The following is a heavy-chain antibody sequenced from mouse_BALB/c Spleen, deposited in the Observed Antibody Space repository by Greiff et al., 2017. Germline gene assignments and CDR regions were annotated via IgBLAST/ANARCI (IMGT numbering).Heavy chain of an antibody. Sequence: EVQLVESGGDLVKPGGSLKLSCAASGFTFSSYGMSWVRQTPDKRLEWVATISSGGSYTYYPDSVKGRFTISRDNAKNTLYLQMSSLKSEDTAMYYCASIYYDYDGCAYWGEGTLVTVSA. V-gene: IGHV5-6*01. CDR3: ASIYYDYDGCAY. J-gene: IGHJ3*01. D-gene: IGHD2-4*01. CDR1: GFTFSSYG. CDR2: ISSGGSYT.